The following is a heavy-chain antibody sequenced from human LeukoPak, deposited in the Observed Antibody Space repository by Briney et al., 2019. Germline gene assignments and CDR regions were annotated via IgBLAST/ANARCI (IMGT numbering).Heavy chain of an antibody. CDR1: GFTFSNYN. CDR3: ARYQWGLRPHYYYYMDV. J-gene: IGHJ6*03. CDR2: ISSSSSYI. D-gene: IGHD1-26*01. Sequence: GGSLRLSCAASGFTFSNYNLNWVRQAPGKGLEWVSSISSSSSYIYYADSVKGRFTISRDNAKNSLYLQMNSLRAEDTAVYYCARYQWGLRPHYYYYMDVWGKGTTVTISS. V-gene: IGHV3-21*01.